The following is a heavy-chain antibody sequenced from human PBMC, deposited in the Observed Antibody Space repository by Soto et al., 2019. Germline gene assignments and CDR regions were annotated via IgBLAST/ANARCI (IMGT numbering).Heavy chain of an antibody. Sequence: GGSLRLSCAASGFTFSSYAMSWVRQAPGKWLEWVSAISGSGGSTYYADSVKGRFTISRDNSKNTLYLQMNSLRAEDTAVYYCANVVRYFDWITGPRDYWGQGTLVTVSS. CDR3: ANVVRYFDWITGPRDY. J-gene: IGHJ4*02. D-gene: IGHD3-9*01. V-gene: IGHV3-23*01. CDR1: GFTFSSYA. CDR2: ISGSGGST.